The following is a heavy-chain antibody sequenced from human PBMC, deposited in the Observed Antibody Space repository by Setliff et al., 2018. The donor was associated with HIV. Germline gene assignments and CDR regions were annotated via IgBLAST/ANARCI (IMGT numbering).Heavy chain of an antibody. CDR2: IYYSGST. Sequence: SETLSLTCTVSGGSISSYYWSWIRQPPGKGLEWIGYIYYSGSTNYNPSLKSRVTISVDTSKNQFSLKLSSVTAADTAVYYCARAPGPYGDYNWFDPWGQGALVTVSS. CDR1: GGSISSYY. D-gene: IGHD4-17*01. J-gene: IGHJ5*02. CDR3: ARAPGPYGDYNWFDP. V-gene: IGHV4-59*08.